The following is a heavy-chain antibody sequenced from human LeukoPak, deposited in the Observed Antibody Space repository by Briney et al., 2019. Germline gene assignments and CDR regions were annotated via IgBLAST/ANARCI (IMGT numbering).Heavy chain of an antibody. CDR2: VYYSGNT. D-gene: IGHD4-11*01. V-gene: IGHV4-39*01. CDR1: GGSVNNNAYY. J-gene: IGHJ4*02. CDR3: ARSDYSGYFDY. Sequence: SETLSLTCTVSGGSVNNNAYYWGWVRQPPGKGLEYIGNVYYSGNTYYNPSLQSRVTISVDTSNNQFSLKLSSVTAADTAVYYYARSDYSGYFDYWGQGTLVSVSS.